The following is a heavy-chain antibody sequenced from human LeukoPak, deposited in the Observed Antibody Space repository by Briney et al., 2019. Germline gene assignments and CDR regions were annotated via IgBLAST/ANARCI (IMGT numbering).Heavy chain of an antibody. CDR1: GYTFTRYY. CDR2: INPSGGST. CDR3: ARDRGVLRYFDWLFEFDY. J-gene: IGHJ4*02. Sequence: ASVKVSCKASGYTFTRYYIHWVRQAPGQGLEWMGTINPSGGSTSYAQKFQGRLTVTRDMSTSTVYMELSSLGSEDTAVYYCARDRGVLRYFDWLFEFDYWGRGTLVTVPS. V-gene: IGHV1-46*01. D-gene: IGHD3-9*01.